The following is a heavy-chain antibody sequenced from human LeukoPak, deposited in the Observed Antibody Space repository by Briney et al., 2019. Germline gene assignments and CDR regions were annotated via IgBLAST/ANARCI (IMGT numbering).Heavy chain of an antibody. CDR3: ARGYSFGPYGMDV. Sequence: GGSLRLSCSVSGFTFSVYAMHWVRQAPGKGLEYVSAISDSGGSTYYADSVKGRFTISRDNSKNTLYLQMSSLRAEDTAVYFCARGYSFGPYGMDVWGQGTTVTVSS. D-gene: IGHD2-15*01. CDR1: GFTFSVYA. CDR2: ISDSGGST. V-gene: IGHV3-64D*09. J-gene: IGHJ6*02.